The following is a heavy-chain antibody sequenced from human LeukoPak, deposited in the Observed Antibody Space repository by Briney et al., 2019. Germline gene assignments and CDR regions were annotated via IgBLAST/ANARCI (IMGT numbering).Heavy chain of an antibody. V-gene: IGHV1-18*01. CDR2: ISAYNGNT. Sequence: ASVKVSCKASGYTFTSYGISWVRQAPGQGLEWMGWISAYNGNTNYAQKLQGRVTMTTDTSTSTAYMELSRLRSDDTAVYYCARSDSSGWQLSFDYWGQGTLVTVSS. D-gene: IGHD6-19*01. J-gene: IGHJ4*02. CDR1: GYTFTSYG. CDR3: ARSDSSGWQLSFDY.